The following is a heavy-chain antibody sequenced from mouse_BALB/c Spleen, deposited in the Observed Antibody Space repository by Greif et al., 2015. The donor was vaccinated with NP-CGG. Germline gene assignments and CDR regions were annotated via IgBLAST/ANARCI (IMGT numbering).Heavy chain of an antibody. D-gene: IGHD2-1*01. CDR2: IDPANGNT. Sequence: VQLQQSGAELVKPGASVKLSCTASGFNIKDTYMHWVKQRPEQGLEWIGRIDPANGNTKYDPKFQGKATITADTSSSTAYLQLSSLTSEYTAVYYCAYYGNYEWAYWGQGTLVTVSA. V-gene: IGHV14-3*02. CDR1: GFNIKDTY. CDR3: AYYGNYEWAY. J-gene: IGHJ3*01.